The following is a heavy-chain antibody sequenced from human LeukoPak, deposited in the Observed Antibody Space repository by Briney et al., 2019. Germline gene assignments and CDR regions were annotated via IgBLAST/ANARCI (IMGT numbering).Heavy chain of an antibody. Sequence: GASVKVSCKASGYTFTSYGISWVRQAPGQGLEWMGWISAYNGNTNYAQKLQGRVTMTTDTSTSTAHMELRSLRSDDTAVYYCARDDDDFWSGYYSPAMDYWGQGTLVTVSS. D-gene: IGHD3-3*01. J-gene: IGHJ4*02. CDR3: ARDDDDFWSGYYSPAMDY. CDR2: ISAYNGNT. V-gene: IGHV1-18*01. CDR1: GYTFTSYG.